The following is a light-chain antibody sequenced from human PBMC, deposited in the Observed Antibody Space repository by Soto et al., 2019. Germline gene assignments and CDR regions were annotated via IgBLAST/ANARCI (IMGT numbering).Light chain of an antibody. CDR3: QQRSNWPT. CDR2: GSF. CDR1: QSVDNN. J-gene: IGKJ1*01. Sequence: EIVMTQSPVTLSASPGESATLSCRASQSVDNNVAWYQQKPGQAPRLLIVGSFARATGIPARFSGSGSGSEFTLTISGLKSEDFAVYYCQQRSNWPTFGQGTKVDIK. V-gene: IGKV3-15*01.